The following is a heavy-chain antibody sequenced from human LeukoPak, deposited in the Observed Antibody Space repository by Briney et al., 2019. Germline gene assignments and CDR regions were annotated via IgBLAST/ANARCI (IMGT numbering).Heavy chain of an antibody. Sequence: GGSLRLSCAASGFTFSSYSMNWVRQAPGKGLEWVSSISSSSSYIYYADSVKGRFTISRDNAKNSLYLQMNSLRAEDTAVYYCARDWFLATANYFDYWGQGTLVTASS. CDR1: GFTFSSYS. CDR2: ISSSSSYI. CDR3: ARDWFLATANYFDY. J-gene: IGHJ4*02. D-gene: IGHD2-21*02. V-gene: IGHV3-21*01.